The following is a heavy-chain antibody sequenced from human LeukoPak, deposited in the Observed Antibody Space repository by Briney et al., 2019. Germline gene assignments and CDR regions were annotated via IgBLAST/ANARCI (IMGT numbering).Heavy chain of an antibody. V-gene: IGHV1-46*01. CDR2: INPSGGST. CDR3: ARDPRNYENTYYYYGMDV. Sequence: ASVKVSCKASGYTFTSYYMHWVRQAPGQGLEWMGIINPSGGSTSYAQKFQGRVTMTRDTSTSTVYMELSSLRSEDTAVYYCARDPRNYENTYYYYGMDVWGQGTTVTVSS. D-gene: IGHD1-7*01. CDR1: GYTFTSYY. J-gene: IGHJ6*02.